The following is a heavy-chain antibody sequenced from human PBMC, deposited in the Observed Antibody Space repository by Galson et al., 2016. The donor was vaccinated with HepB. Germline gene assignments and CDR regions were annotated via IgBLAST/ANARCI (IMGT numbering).Heavy chain of an antibody. Sequence: LRLSCAASGFTVRGAYMSWVRPAPGTGLEWVSVIQSGGTTDYADSVKGRFTISRDNTKNTVYLQMNSLRAEDTAVYYCARSSYTSCWPNFDFWGQGTLVPVSS. V-gene: IGHV3-66*01. D-gene: IGHD6-19*01. J-gene: IGHJ4*02. CDR1: GFTVRGAY. CDR3: ARSSYTSCWPNFDF. CDR2: IQSGGTT.